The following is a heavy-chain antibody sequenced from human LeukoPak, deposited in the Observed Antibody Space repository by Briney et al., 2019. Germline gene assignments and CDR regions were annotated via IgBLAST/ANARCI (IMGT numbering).Heavy chain of an antibody. J-gene: IGHJ4*02. V-gene: IGHV4-38-2*02. CDR1: GYSISSGYY. D-gene: IGHD3-16*01. CDR3: ARVEEGGPVDY. Sequence: SETLSLTCTVSGYSISSGYYWGWIRQPPGKGLEWIGSIYHSGSTYYNPSLKSRVTISVDTSKNQFSLKLSSVTAADTAVYYCARVEEGGPVDYWGQGTLVTVSS. CDR2: IYHSGST.